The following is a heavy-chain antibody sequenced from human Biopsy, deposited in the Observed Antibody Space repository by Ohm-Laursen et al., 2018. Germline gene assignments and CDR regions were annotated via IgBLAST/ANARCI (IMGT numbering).Heavy chain of an antibody. V-gene: IGHV4-59*01. CDR3: ARDRIAYCTATSCDNFGLDV. CDR1: GGSISSDY. D-gene: IGHD2-8*02. J-gene: IGHJ6*02. CDR2: IYYSGST. Sequence: SDTLSLTCTVSGGSISSDYWSWIRQTPGKGLEWIGYIYYSGSTNYNPSLKSRVTMSVDTSKNQFSLKLTSVTAADTAVYYCARDRIAYCTATSCDNFGLDVWGQGTTVTVSS.